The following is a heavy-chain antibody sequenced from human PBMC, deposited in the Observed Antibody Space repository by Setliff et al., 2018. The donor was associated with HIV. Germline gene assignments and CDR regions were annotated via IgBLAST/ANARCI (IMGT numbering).Heavy chain of an antibody. J-gene: IGHJ4*02. CDR2: INHSGST. CDR1: GGSFNGYY. CDR3: ARHANYDFWSGYWGYYFDY. D-gene: IGHD3-3*01. Sequence: SETLSLTCAVYGGSFNGYYWSWIRQPPGKGLEWIGEINHSGSTNYNPSLKSRVTMSVDKSKNQVSLKLSSVTAADTAVYYCARHANYDFWSGYWGYYFDYWGQGTLVTVSS. V-gene: IGHV4-34*10.